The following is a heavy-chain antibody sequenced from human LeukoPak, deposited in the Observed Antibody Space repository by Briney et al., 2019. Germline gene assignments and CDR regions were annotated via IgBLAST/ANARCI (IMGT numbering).Heavy chain of an antibody. V-gene: IGHV3-74*01. J-gene: IGHJ4*02. D-gene: IGHD3-22*01. CDR3: ARHYDSGRRYYFDY. CDR2: INSDGSST. Sequence: GGSLRLSCAASGFTFSSYWMHWVRQAPGKGLVWVSRINSDGSSTSYADSVKGRFTISRDNAKNTLYLQMNSLRAEDTAVYYCARHYDSGRRYYFDYWGQGTLVTVSS. CDR1: GFTFSSYW.